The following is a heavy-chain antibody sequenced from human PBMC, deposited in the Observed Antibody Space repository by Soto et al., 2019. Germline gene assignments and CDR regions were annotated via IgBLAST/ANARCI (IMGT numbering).Heavy chain of an antibody. Sequence: PGGSLRLSCAASGFTFDDYAMHWVRQAPGKGLEWVSGISWNSGSIGYADSVKGRFTISRDNAKNSLYLQMNSLRAEDTALYYCAKDLQGIAVAGPEDYYYYGMDVWGQGTTVTVSS. J-gene: IGHJ6*02. CDR1: GFTFDDYA. CDR3: AKDLQGIAVAGPEDYYYYGMDV. CDR2: ISWNSGSI. D-gene: IGHD6-19*01. V-gene: IGHV3-9*01.